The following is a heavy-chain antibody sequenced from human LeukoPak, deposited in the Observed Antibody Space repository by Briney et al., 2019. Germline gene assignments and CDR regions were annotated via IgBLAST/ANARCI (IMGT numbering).Heavy chain of an antibody. CDR1: GFTFSSYG. D-gene: IGHD6-19*01. CDR3: AKDPTSQWLVLVGAWYFDY. J-gene: IGHJ4*02. Sequence: GRSLRLSCAASGFTFSSYGMHWVRQAPGKGLEWVAVISYDGSNKYYADSVKGRFTISRDNSKNTLYLQMTSLRAEDTAVYYCAKDPTSQWLVLVGAWYFDYWGQGTLVTVSS. CDR2: ISYDGSNK. V-gene: IGHV3-30*18.